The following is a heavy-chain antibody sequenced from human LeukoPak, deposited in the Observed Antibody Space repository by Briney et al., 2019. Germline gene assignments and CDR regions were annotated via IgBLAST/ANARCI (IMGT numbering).Heavy chain of an antibody. Sequence: GGSLRLSCAASGFTFSSYWIHWVRQAPGKGLVWVSRINTDGSSTSFADSVKGRFTISRDNSKNTLYLQMNSLRAEDTAVYYCARDAVGQWLALDYWGQGTLVTVSS. D-gene: IGHD6-19*01. J-gene: IGHJ4*02. CDR2: INTDGSST. V-gene: IGHV3-74*01. CDR1: GFTFSSYW. CDR3: ARDAVGQWLALDY.